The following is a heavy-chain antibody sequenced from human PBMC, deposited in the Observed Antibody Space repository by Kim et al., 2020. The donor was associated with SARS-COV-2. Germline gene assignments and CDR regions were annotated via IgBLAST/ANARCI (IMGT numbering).Heavy chain of an antibody. CDR3: ARAEGPGYSSKSYHLFDY. Sequence: GGSLRLSCAASGFIFSDYYMSWIRQTPEKGLEWVSYITTSGSTIYYAYSVRGRFTISRDNAKNSLYLQMNSLRAEDTAVYYCARAEGPGYSSKSYHLFDYWGQGILVTVSS. CDR1: GFIFSDYY. J-gene: IGHJ4*02. V-gene: IGHV3-11*04. CDR2: ITTSGSTI. D-gene: IGHD6-13*01.